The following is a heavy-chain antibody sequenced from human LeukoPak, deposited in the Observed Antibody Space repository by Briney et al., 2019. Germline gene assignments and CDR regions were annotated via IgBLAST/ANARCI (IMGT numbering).Heavy chain of an antibody. V-gene: IGHV1-2*02. CDR3: ARDIGRYSSSSDFDY. Sequence: ASVKVSCKASGYTFTGYYMHWVRQAPGQGLEWMGWINPNSGGTNYAQKFQGRVTMTRDTSISTAYMGLSRLRSDDTAVYYCARDIGRYSSSSDFDYWGQGTLVTVSS. J-gene: IGHJ4*02. D-gene: IGHD6-13*01. CDR2: INPNSGGT. CDR1: GYTFTGYY.